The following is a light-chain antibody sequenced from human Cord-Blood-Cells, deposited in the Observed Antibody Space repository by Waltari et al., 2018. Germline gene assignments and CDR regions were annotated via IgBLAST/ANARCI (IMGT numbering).Light chain of an antibody. CDR1: SSVAGGYNL. J-gene: IGLJ3*02. CDR3: CSYAGSSTLL. V-gene: IGLV2-23*02. CDR2: EVS. Sequence: QSALTQPASGSGSPGQSITTPCTGPSSVAGGYNLVSWYQQHPAKAPKLMIYEVSKRPSVFSNRFSGSKSVNTASLTISGLQAEDEADYYCCSYAGSSTLLFGGGTKLTVL.